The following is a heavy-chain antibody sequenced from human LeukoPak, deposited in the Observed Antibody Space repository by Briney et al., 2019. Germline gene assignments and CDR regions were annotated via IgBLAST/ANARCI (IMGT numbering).Heavy chain of an antibody. J-gene: IGHJ4*02. D-gene: IGHD6-19*01. CDR3: ASGSGWYFDY. CDR1: GFTFSSHW. V-gene: IGHV3-7*01. Sequence: GGSLRLSCAASGFTFSSHWMSWVRQAPGKGLEWVANTKQDGSEKYYVDSVKGRFTISRDNAKNSLYLQMNSLRAEDTAIYYCASGSGWYFDYWGQGTLVTVSS. CDR2: TKQDGSEK.